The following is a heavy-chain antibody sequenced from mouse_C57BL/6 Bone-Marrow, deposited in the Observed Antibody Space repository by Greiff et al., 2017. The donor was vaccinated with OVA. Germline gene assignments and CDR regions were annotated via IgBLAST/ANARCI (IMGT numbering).Heavy chain of an antibody. CDR2: SRNKANDYTT. D-gene: IGHD1-1*01. Sequence: EVLLVESGGGLVQSGRSLRLSCATSGFTFSDFYMEWVRQAPGKGLEWIAASRNKANDYTTEYSASVKGRFIASRDSSQSILYLQMNDLRADNTAIYDCARDDDYCGSSHWYIDVWGTGTTVTVSS. V-gene: IGHV7-1*01. CDR1: GFTFSDFY. CDR3: ARDDDYCGSSHWYIDV. J-gene: IGHJ1*03.